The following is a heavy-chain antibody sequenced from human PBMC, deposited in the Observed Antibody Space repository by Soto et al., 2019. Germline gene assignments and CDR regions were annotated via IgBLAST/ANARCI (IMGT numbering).Heavy chain of an antibody. CDR1: SGSISSGSYA. D-gene: IGHD3-10*01. CDR2: IYYSGST. Sequence: PETLSPTCTFSSGSISSGSYAWGWIRQPPGKGLEWIGSIYYSGSTYYNPSLKSRVTKSVDTSKNQFSLNPSSVTAADTAAYHGTRQHGSGLGYYYGMDVWGQGTTVTVSS. CDR3: TRQHGSGLGYYYGMDV. J-gene: IGHJ6*02. V-gene: IGHV4-39*01.